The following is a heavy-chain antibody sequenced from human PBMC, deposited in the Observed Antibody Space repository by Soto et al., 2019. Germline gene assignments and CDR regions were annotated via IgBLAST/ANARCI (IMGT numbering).Heavy chain of an antibody. CDR1: GFTFNIYA. D-gene: IGHD4-17*01. V-gene: IGHV3-30-3*01. J-gene: IGHJ6*02. CDR3: AREDDYGYRYINYGLDV. Sequence: GGSLRLSCAASGFTFNIYALHWVRQAPGKGLEWVAVISFDGTKKYYSDSVKGRFTISRDNLENTLYLQMNNLRVEDAALYFCAREDDYGYRYINYGLDVWGQGTTVTVSS. CDR2: ISFDGTKK.